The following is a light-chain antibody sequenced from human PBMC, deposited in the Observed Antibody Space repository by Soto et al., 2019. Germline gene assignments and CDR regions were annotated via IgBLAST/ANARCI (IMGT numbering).Light chain of an antibody. V-gene: IGKV1-39*01. CDR1: QSITTY. CDR2: AAS. Sequence: DIHMTHSPSSLSASLVDRVTITCRASQSITTYLNLYRQKPGKAPKLLIYAASSLQSGVPSRFRGSGSGTEFTLTISSLQPDDFATYYCQHYNSYSEAFGQGTKVDI. CDR3: QHYNSYSEA. J-gene: IGKJ1*01.